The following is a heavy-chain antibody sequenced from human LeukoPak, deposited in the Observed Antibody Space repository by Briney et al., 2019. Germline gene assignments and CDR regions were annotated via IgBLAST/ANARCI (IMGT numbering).Heavy chain of an antibody. D-gene: IGHD2-15*01. V-gene: IGHV4-59*01. Sequence: SSETLSLTCTVSGGSISSYYWSWIRQPPGKGLEWIGYIYYSGSTNYNPSLKSRVTISVDTSKNQFSLKLSSVTAADTAVYYCARQGGYCSGGSCYTNWFDPWGQGTLVTVSS. CDR3: ARQGGYCSGGSCYTNWFDP. J-gene: IGHJ5*02. CDR2: IYYSGST. CDR1: GGSISSYY.